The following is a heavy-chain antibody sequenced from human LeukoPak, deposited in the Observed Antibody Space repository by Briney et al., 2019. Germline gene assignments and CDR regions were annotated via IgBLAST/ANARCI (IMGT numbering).Heavy chain of an antibody. J-gene: IGHJ4*02. Sequence: GGSLRLSCAASGFTFSSYGMHWVRQAPGKGLEWVSSISSSSSYIYYADSVKGRFTISRDNAKNSLYLQMNSLRAEDTAVYYCARDRGDWYYDFDFDYWGQGTLVTVSS. CDR3: ARDRGDWYYDFDFDY. D-gene: IGHD3-22*01. V-gene: IGHV3-21*01. CDR2: ISSSSSYI. CDR1: GFTFSSYG.